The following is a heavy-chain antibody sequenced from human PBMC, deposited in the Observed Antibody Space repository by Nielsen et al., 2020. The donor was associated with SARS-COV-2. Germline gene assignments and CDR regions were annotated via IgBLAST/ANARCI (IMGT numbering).Heavy chain of an antibody. J-gene: IGHJ4*02. CDR1: GFTFSSYW. V-gene: IGHV3-21*05. D-gene: IGHD3-10*01. Sequence: GGSLRLSCAASGFTFSSYWMNWVRQAPGKGLEWVSYISSSSSYIYYADSVKGRFTISRDNAKNSLYLQMNSLRAEDTAVYYCARDSRGYGSGSPSDYWGQGTLVTVSS. CDR2: ISSSSSYI. CDR3: ARDSRGYGSGSPSDY.